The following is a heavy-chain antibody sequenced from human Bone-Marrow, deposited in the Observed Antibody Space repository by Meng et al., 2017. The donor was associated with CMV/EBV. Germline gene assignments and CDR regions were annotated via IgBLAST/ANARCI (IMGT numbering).Heavy chain of an antibody. CDR3: ASSRNTRDGYNPFDY. CDR1: GFTFSSYS. D-gene: IGHD5-24*01. Sequence: GGSLRLSCAASGFTFSSYSMNWVRQAPGKGLEWVSSISSSSSYIYYEDSVKGRLTISRDNAKNSLYLQMNSLRAEDTAVYYCASSRNTRDGYNPFDYWGQGTLVTVSS. CDR2: ISSSSSYI. J-gene: IGHJ4*02. V-gene: IGHV3-21*01.